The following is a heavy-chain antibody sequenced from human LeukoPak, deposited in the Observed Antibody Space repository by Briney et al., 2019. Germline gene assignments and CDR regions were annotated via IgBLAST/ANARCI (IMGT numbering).Heavy chain of an antibody. Sequence: GGSLRLSCAASGFTFSSHDIHWVRQAPGKGLEWVSSTTSKNEIHNADSVKGRFTISRDNAKNSLYLQMNSLRAEDTAVYYCVRARLTDGGSDYWSQGTLVTVSS. CDR3: VRARLTDGGSDY. D-gene: IGHD2-15*01. CDR2: TTSKNEI. CDR1: GFTFSSHD. V-gene: IGHV3-21*06. J-gene: IGHJ4*02.